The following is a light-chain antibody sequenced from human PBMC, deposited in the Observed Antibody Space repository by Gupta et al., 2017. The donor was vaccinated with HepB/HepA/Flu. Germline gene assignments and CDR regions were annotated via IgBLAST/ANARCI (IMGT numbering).Light chain of an antibody. Sequence: SALTQPASVSGSPGQSITISCTGTSSDVGGYNYVSWYQQHPGKAPKLMIYDVSNRPSGVSNRFSGSKSGNTASLTISGLQAEDEADYYCSSYTSSSTPSNVFGTGTKVTVL. CDR3: SSYTSSSTPSNV. CDR2: DVS. J-gene: IGLJ1*01. CDR1: SSDVGGYNY. V-gene: IGLV2-14*01.